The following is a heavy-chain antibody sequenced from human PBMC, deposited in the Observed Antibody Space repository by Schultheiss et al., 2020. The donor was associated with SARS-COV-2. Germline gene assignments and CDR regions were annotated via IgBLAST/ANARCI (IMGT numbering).Heavy chain of an antibody. CDR3: ARQVTLLWFDY. D-gene: IGHD2-2*01. CDR2: INHSGST. Sequence: SETLSLTCTVSGGSISSYYWSWIRQPAGKGLEWIGEINHSGSTNYNPSLKSRVTISVDTSKNQFSLKLSSVTAADTAVYYCARQVTLLWFDYWGQGTLVTVSS. V-gene: IGHV4-34*01. J-gene: IGHJ4*02. CDR1: GGSISSYY.